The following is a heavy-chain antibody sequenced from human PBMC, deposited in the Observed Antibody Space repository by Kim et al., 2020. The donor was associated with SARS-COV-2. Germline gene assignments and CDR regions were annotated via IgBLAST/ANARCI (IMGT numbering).Heavy chain of an antibody. J-gene: IGHJ3*02. V-gene: IGHV4-34*01. Sequence: SRVNISVDTSKNQFSLKLSSVTAADTAVYYCARGGGLRNLDWLPADAFDIWGQGKMVTVSS. CDR3: ARGGGLRNLDWLPADAFDI. D-gene: IGHD3-9*01.